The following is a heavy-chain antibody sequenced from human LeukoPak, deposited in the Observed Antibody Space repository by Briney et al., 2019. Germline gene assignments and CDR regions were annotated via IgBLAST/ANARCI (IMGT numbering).Heavy chain of an antibody. CDR2: VPFDGSNR. CDR3: AKDRRREVVVPAAISGFDP. Sequence: PGGSLRLSCAASGFSISQYVIHWVRQAPGKGLDWMAGVPFDGSNRFFADSVKGRFTVSRDNSKNTVYLEMNSLRAEDTAVYYCAKDRRREVVVPAAISGFDPWGQGTLVTVSS. V-gene: IGHV3-30*04. CDR1: GFSISQYV. D-gene: IGHD2-2*01. J-gene: IGHJ5*02.